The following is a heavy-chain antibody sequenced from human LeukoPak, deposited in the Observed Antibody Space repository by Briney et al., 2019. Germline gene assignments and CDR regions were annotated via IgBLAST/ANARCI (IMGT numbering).Heavy chain of an antibody. Sequence: PSETLSLTCAVSGGSINSGGYSWRWIRRPPGKGLEWMGYIYHSGSTYYNPSLKSRVTMSVDRSKNHFSLTLNPVTAADTAVYYGARGYGTFDFWGQGILVTVSS. CDR3: ARGYGTFDF. J-gene: IGHJ4*02. D-gene: IGHD5-18*01. CDR1: GGSINSGGYS. CDR2: IYHSGST. V-gene: IGHV4-30-2*01.